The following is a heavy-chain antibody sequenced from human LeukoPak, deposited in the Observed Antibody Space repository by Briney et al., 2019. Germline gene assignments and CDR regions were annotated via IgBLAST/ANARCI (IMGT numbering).Heavy chain of an antibody. CDR1: GFTFSSYA. J-gene: IGHJ4*02. CDR3: ARTTSKVRGAPPRY. V-gene: IGHV3-30*04. D-gene: IGHD3-10*01. CDR2: ISYDGSNK. Sequence: PGGSLRLSCAASGFTFSSYAMHWVRQAPGKGLEWVAVISYDGSNKYYADSVKGRFTISRDNSKNTLYLQMNSLRAEDTAVYYCARTTSKVRGAPPRYWGQGTLVTVSS.